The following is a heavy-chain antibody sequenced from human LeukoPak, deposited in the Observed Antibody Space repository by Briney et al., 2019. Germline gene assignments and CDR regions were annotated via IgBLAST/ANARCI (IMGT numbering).Heavy chain of an antibody. CDR2: INWNGGST. J-gene: IGHJ6*03. CDR3: ARIPYKKYYYYMDV. D-gene: IGHD1-1*01. V-gene: IGHV3-20*04. CDR1: GFTFSSYS. Sequence: GGSLRLSCAASGFTFSSYSMNWVRQAPGKGLEWVSGINWNGGSTGYADSVKGRFTISRDNAKNSLYLQMNSLRAEDTALYYCARIPYKKYYYYMDVWGKGTTVTVSS.